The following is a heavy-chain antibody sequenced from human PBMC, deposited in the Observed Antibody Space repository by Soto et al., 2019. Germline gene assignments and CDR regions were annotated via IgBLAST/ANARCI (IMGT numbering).Heavy chain of an antibody. CDR2: ISYDGNNI. CDR3: ARGPIGDAAMVTNYFDY. V-gene: IGHV3-30-3*01. Sequence: QVQLVESGGGVVQPGRSLRLSCAASGFTFSSYAMHWVRQAPGKGLEWVAVISYDGNNIHYADSVKGRFTVSRDNSKNTLFLQMNSLRAEDTALYYCARGPIGDAAMVTNYFDYWGQGTLVTVSS. D-gene: IGHD5-18*01. CDR1: GFTFSSYA. J-gene: IGHJ4*02.